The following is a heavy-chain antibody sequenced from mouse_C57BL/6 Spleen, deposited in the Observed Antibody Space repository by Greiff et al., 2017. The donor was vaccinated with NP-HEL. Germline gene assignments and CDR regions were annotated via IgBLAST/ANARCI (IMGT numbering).Heavy chain of an antibody. CDR2: ISSGGDYI. CDR3: TRVYGSIYYFDY. Sequence: EVQGVESGEGLVKPGGSLKLSCAASGFTFSSYAMSWVRQTPEKRLEWVAYISSGGDYIYYADTVKGRFTISRDNARNTLYLQISSLKSADTAMYYCTRVYGSIYYFDYWGQGTTLTVSS. V-gene: IGHV5-9-1*02. CDR1: GFTFSSYA. J-gene: IGHJ2*01. D-gene: IGHD1-1*01.